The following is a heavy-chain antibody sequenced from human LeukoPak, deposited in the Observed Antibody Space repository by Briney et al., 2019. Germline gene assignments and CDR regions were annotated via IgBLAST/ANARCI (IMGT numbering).Heavy chain of an antibody. CDR2: IYYSGST. V-gene: IGHV4-59*01. D-gene: IGHD5-18*01. CDR3: ARGAPIQLWLHWFDP. CDR1: GGSMSSYY. J-gene: IGHJ5*02. Sequence: SETLSLTCTVSGGSMSSYYWSWIRQPPGKGLEWIGYIYYSGSTNYNPSLKSRVTISVDTSKNQFSLKLSSVTAADTAVYYCARGAPIQLWLHWFDPWGQGTLVTVSS.